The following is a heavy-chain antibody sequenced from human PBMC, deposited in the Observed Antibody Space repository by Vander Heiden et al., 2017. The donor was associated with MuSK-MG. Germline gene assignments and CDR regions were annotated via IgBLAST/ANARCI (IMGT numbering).Heavy chain of an antibody. Sequence: QVQLQESGPGLLKPSETLSLTCAVSAYSISSGYYWGWIRQPPGKGLEWIGSIFHSGTTYYNPSLKSRVTISVDTSKNQVSLKVTSVTAADTAVYYCARHPGYSSSWHGDWFDPWGQGTLVTVSS. J-gene: IGHJ5*02. V-gene: IGHV4-38-2*01. CDR1: AYSISSGYY. D-gene: IGHD6-13*01. CDR2: IFHSGTT. CDR3: ARHPGYSSSWHGDWFDP.